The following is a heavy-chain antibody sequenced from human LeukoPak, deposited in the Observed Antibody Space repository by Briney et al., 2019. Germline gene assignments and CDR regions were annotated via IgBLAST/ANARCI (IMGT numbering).Heavy chain of an antibody. CDR1: GYSISSGYY. J-gene: IGHJ4*02. D-gene: IGHD5-12*01. CDR3: ARSIVATGGIDY. Sequence: PSEPLSLTCTVSGYSISSGYYWGWIRQPPGKGLEWIGSIYDSGITYYNPSLKSRVTMSVDTSKNQFSLKLSYVTAADTAVYYCARSIVATGGIDYWGQGTLVTVSS. V-gene: IGHV4-38-2*02. CDR2: IYDSGIT.